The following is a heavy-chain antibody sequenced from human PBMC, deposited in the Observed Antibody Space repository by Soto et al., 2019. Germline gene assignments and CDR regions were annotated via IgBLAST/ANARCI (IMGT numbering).Heavy chain of an antibody. Sequence: EVQLVQSGGGLVQPGGSLRLSCAASGFTFSDCYMDWVRRAPGKGLEWVGRIRNKANNYATEYAASLKGRVTFSRDDSENSLYLQMNSLETEDTAVYWCTREKRYYNNLTSFYFDNWGQGTLVTVSS. CDR3: TREKRYYNNLTSFYFDN. J-gene: IGHJ4*02. CDR1: GFTFSDCY. CDR2: IRNKANNYAT. V-gene: IGHV3-72*01. D-gene: IGHD3-10*01.